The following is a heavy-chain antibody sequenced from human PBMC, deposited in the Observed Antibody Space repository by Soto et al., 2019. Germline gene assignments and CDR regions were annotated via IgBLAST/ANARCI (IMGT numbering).Heavy chain of an antibody. J-gene: IGHJ4*02. CDR2: ISGSGGST. CDR1: GFSFSSYA. D-gene: IGHD5-18*01. CDR3: VKAAGYSYGYHFDY. V-gene: IGHV3-23*01. Sequence: EVQLLESGGGLVQPGGSLRLSCAASGFSFSSYAMSWVRQAPGKGLEWVSVISGSGGSTYYADSVKGRFTLSRDNSKNTLYLQMNRLRAEDTAVYYCVKAAGYSYGYHFDYWGQGTLVTVSS.